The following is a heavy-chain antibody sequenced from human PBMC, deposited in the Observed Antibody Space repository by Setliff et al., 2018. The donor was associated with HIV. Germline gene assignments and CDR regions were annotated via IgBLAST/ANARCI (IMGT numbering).Heavy chain of an antibody. D-gene: IGHD5-18*01. V-gene: IGHV1-18*04. J-gene: IGHJ6*03. CDR3: ARDPRSGYDSDTAMVTVYYYYMDV. Sequence: ASVKVSCKASGYTFINFGITWVRQAPGQGLEWVGYLSGYNGNTKYAQNVQGRVTMATDTSTSTAYMELRSLRYDDTAVYYCARDPRSGYDSDTAMVTVYYYYMDVWGKGATVTVSS. CDR1: GYTFINFG. CDR2: LSGYNGNT.